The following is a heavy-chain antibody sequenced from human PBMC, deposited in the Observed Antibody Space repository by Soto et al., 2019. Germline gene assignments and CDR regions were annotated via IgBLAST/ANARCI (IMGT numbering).Heavy chain of an antibody. Sequence: QVQLQESGPGLVKPSETLSLTCTVSGGSVSSGSYYWSWIRQPPGKGLEWIAYIYSRGSTNYNPSLRSRVTVSVDTSRNQFSRRLSSVTAGDLAVDYCARAPRTGVGGWDYWVQGTLVIVSS. D-gene: IGHD3-16*01. CDR3: ARAPRTGVGGWDY. V-gene: IGHV4-61*01. CDR2: IYSRGST. J-gene: IGHJ4*02. CDR1: GGSVSSGSYY.